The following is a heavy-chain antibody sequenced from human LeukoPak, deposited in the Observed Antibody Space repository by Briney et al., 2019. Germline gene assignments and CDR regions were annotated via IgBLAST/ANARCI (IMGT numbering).Heavy chain of an antibody. CDR3: TRGFSGYYYDDAFDI. V-gene: IGHV3-73*01. CDR2: IRSKANSYAT. CDR1: GFTFSSYG. D-gene: IGHD3-22*01. J-gene: IGHJ3*02. Sequence: GGSLRLSCAASGFTFSSYGMSWVRQASGKGLEWVGRIRSKANSYATAYAASVKGRFTISRDDSKNTAYLQMNSLKTEDTAVYYCTRGFSGYYYDDAFDIWGQGTMVTVSS.